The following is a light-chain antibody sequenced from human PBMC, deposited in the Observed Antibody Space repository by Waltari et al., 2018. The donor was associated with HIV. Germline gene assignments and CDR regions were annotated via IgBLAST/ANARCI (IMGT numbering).Light chain of an antibody. CDR1: QSINIY. V-gene: IGKV1-39*01. CDR3: QQSYTTPS. J-gene: IGKJ4*01. CDR2: AGS. Sequence: DIQMTQSPSSLSASVGDRITITCRASQSINIYLNWYRQKPGKAPNLLIYAGSSLQSGVPSRFSGSGSGTDFTLTISSLQAEDFVTYYCQQSYTTPSFGGGTRVEIK.